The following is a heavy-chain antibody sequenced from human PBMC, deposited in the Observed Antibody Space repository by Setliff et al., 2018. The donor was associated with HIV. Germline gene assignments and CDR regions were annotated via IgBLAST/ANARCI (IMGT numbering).Heavy chain of an antibody. J-gene: IGHJ4*02. V-gene: IGHV4-59*12. CDR3: ARVSTYNYGFDFFDY. Sequence: SETLSLTCTVSAVSIGGYYWTWIRQPPGKGLEWIGYLHYNGNTNSNSSLKSRLTMSVDTSRNHFSLKVSSVTAADTAVDYCARVSTYNYGFDFFDYWCQGTLVTVSS. CDR1: AVSIGGYY. CDR2: LHYNGNT. D-gene: IGHD5-18*01.